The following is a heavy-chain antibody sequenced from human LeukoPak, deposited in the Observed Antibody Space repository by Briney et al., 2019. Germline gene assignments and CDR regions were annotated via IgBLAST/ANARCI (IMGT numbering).Heavy chain of an antibody. CDR3: ARSGTTSLFDY. CDR2: ISGRGETI. V-gene: IGHV3-23*01. J-gene: IGHJ4*02. CDR1: GFTFSTYA. D-gene: IGHD1-14*01. Sequence: PGGSLRLSCAASGFTFSTYAMSWVRQAPGKGLEWVSIISGRGETIYYADSVKGRFTISRDNAKNSLFLQMNSLRAEDTAVYYCARSGTTSLFDYWGQGTLVAVSS.